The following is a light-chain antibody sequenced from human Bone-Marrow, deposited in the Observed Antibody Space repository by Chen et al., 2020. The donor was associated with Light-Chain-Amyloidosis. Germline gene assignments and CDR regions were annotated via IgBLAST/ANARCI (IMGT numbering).Light chain of an antibody. V-gene: IGLV3-21*02. J-gene: IGLJ3*02. CDR2: DDS. Sequence: SYVLTQPSSVSVAPGQTATIACGGNNIGATSVHWYQQTPGQAPLLVVYDDSDRPSGIPARLSGAHSGTTATLPISRVEGGGEADYYCQVWDRSSDRPVFGGGTKLTVL. CDR3: QVWDRSSDRPV. CDR1: NIGATS.